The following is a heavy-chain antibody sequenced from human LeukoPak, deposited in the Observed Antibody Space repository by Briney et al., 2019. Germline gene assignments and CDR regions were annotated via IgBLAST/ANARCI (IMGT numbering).Heavy chain of an antibody. CDR3: ARLPGGDSSSVVAFDI. V-gene: IGHV4-4*07. CDR2: IYTSGSN. Sequence: SETLSLTCDVSGGSISTYYWSWVRQPAGKGLEWIGRIYTSGSNKYNPSLKSRFTMSVATSKNQFSLNLRSVTAAHTAVYYCARLPGGDSSSVVAFDIWGQGTMVTVSS. J-gene: IGHJ3*02. CDR1: GGSISTYY. D-gene: IGHD2-21*02.